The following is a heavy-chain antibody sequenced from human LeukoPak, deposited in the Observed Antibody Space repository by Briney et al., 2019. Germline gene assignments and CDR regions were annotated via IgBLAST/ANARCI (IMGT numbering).Heavy chain of an antibody. V-gene: IGHV3-21*01. Sequence: PGGSLRLSCAASGFTFSSYSMNWVRQAPGKGLEWVSSISSSSSYIYYADSVKGRFTISRDNAKNSLYLQMNSLRAEDTAVYYCARDGTRDSSSWYARDNWFDPWGQGTLVTVSS. D-gene: IGHD6-13*01. CDR2: ISSSSSYI. J-gene: IGHJ5*02. CDR1: GFTFSSYS. CDR3: ARDGTRDSSSWYARDNWFDP.